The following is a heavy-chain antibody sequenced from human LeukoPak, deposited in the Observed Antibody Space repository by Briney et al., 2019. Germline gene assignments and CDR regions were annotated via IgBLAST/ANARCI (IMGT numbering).Heavy chain of an antibody. J-gene: IGHJ4*02. D-gene: IGHD2-2*01. V-gene: IGHV3-23*01. Sequence: GGSLRLSCAASGFTFSSYAMSWVLLAPGKGLEWVSTISGSGDTAYYADSVRGRFTISRDNSKNTLYLQMNSLRPENTAVYYCARTPQKYCSSTTCYPDYWGQGTLVTVSS. CDR1: GFTFSSYA. CDR2: ISGSGDTA. CDR3: ARTPQKYCSSTTCYPDY.